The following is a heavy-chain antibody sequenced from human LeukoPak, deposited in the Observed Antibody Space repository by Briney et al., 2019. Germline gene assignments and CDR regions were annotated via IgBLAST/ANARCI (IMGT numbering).Heavy chain of an antibody. CDR3: AKDREIAVSED. Sequence: PGGSLRLSCAASGFTFSSYAMSWVRQAPGKGLEWVSAISGSGDSTYYAGSVKGRFTISRDNSKNTLYLQMNSLRAEDTAVYYCAKDREIAVSEDWGQGTLVTVSS. J-gene: IGHJ4*02. V-gene: IGHV3-23*01. D-gene: IGHD6-19*01. CDR2: ISGSGDST. CDR1: GFTFSSYA.